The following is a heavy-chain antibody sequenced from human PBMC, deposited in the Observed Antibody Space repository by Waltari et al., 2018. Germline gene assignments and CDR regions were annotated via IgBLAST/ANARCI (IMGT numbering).Heavy chain of an antibody. CDR2: IGANGDYI. Sequence: EVQLVESGGGLVTPGESLIPPCVASGFSFTSYPMNWVRQAPGKGLEWVSSIGANGDYIYYADSVKGRFTTSRDNARNSLYLQMTSLRVEDTAIYFCASHFEDYYYYMDVWGKGTTVTVSS. CDR1: GFSFTSYP. CDR3: ASHFEDYYYYMDV. V-gene: IGHV3-21*01. J-gene: IGHJ6*03.